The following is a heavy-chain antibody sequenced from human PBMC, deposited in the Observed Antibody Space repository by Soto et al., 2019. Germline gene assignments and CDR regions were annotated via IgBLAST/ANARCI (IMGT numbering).Heavy chain of an antibody. CDR2: IYYSGST. V-gene: IGHV4-39*01. CDR3: ARHYPSLFQWLVQGWFDP. CDR1: GGSISSSSYY. D-gene: IGHD6-19*01. J-gene: IGHJ5*02. Sequence: NPSETLSLTCTVSGGSISSSSYYWGWIRQPPGKGLEWIGSIYYSGSTYYNPSLKSRVTISVDTSKNQFSLKLSSVTAADTAVYYCARHYPSLFQWLVQGWFDPWGQGTLVTVSS.